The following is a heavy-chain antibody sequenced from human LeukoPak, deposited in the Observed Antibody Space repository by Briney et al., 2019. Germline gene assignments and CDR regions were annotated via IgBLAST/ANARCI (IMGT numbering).Heavy chain of an antibody. D-gene: IGHD6-13*01. J-gene: IGHJ4*02. CDR1: GYTFTGDY. Sequence: ASVKVSCKASGYTFTGDYMHWVRQAPGQGLEWMGWINPNSGGTNYAQKFQGRVTITADESTSTAYMELSSLRSEDTAVYYCARDSRHLSSTRGGLKESRGAFFDYWGQGTLVTVSS. CDR2: INPNSGGT. CDR3: ARDSRHLSSTRGGLKESRGAFFDY. V-gene: IGHV1-2*02.